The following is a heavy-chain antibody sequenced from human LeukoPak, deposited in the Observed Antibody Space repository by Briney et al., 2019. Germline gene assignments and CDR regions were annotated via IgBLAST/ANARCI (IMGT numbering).Heavy chain of an antibody. V-gene: IGHV3-48*01. CDR1: GFTFRSYS. CDR3: ARDRDEYFDY. Sequence: GGSLRLSCAASGFTFRSYSMNWVRQAPGKGLDWISYITSSSSSIFYADSVKGRFTISRDNGKNSLYLQMNSLRAEDTAVYYCARDRDEYFDYWGQGTLVTVSS. J-gene: IGHJ4*02. CDR2: ITSSSSSI. D-gene: IGHD3-10*01.